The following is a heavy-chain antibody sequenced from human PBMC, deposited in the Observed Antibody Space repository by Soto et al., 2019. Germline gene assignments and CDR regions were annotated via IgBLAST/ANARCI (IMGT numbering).Heavy chain of an antibody. V-gene: IGHV3-23*01. Sequence: EVQLLESGGDLVQPGGSLRLSCAASGFTFGSYAMSWVRQAPGKGLEWVSGISGSGDSTYYADSVKGRFTISRDNSKDTLYLQMTSLRAQDTALYYCAKDLAGTVADFYDYWGQGPLVTVSS. CDR2: ISGSGDST. CDR1: GFTFGSYA. J-gene: IGHJ4*02. CDR3: AKDLAGTVADFYDY. D-gene: IGHD6-19*01.